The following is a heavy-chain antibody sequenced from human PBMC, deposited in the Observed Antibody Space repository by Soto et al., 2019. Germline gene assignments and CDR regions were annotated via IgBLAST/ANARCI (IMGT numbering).Heavy chain of an antibody. V-gene: IGHV3-48*01. Sequence: EVQLVESGGGLVQPGRSLRLSCAASGFIFSSYSMNWVRQAPEKGMEWVAYMSSGPTTILYADSVKGRFTISGDNARNSLYLQMSSLRAEDTAVYFCVRESHCSSTNCYYFDHWGQGTLVTVSS. CDR3: VRESHCSSTNCYYFDH. J-gene: IGHJ4*02. CDR1: GFIFSSYS. D-gene: IGHD2-2*01. CDR2: MSSGPTTI.